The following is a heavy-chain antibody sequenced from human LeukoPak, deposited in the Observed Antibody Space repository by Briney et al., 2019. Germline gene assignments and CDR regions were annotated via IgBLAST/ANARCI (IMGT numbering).Heavy chain of an antibody. CDR1: GYTFTSYD. CDR3: ARSSIGLGFFDY. V-gene: IGHV1-2*02. CDR2: ITPNSGGT. Sequence: GASVKVSCKASGYTFTSYDINWVRQAPGQGLEWMGWITPNSGGTDYALKFQGRVTMTRDTSISTAYMELTGLRSDDTAVYYCARSSIGLGFFDYWGQGTLVTVSS. J-gene: IGHJ4*02. D-gene: IGHD2/OR15-2a*01.